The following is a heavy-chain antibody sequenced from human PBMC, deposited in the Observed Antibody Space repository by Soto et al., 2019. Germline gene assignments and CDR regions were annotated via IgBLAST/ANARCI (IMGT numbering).Heavy chain of an antibody. J-gene: IGHJ4*02. Sequence: QLQLQESGPGLVKPSETLSLTCTVSGGSISSSPYYWGWIRQPPGKGLEWIGNIYYNGNTFYNPSIKSRVTIPVDTSKNQFSLKLSSVTAADTAVYYCARHGPLSNNWNQLDYWGQGTLVTVSS. CDR3: ARHGPLSNNWNQLDY. V-gene: IGHV4-39*01. CDR2: IYYNGNT. D-gene: IGHD1-1*01. CDR1: GGSISSSPYY.